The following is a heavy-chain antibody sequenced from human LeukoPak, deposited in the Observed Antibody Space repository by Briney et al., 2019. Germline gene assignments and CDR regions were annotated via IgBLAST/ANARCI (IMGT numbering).Heavy chain of an antibody. CDR2: IKQDGSEK. CDR3: ARGDYSSSWYPYYYYYMDV. V-gene: IGHV3-7*01. J-gene: IGHJ6*03. CDR1: GFTFSSYW. D-gene: IGHD6-13*01. Sequence: GGSLRLSCAASGFTFSSYWMSWVRQAPGKGLEWVANIKQDGSEKYYVDSVKGRFTISRDNAKNSLYLQMNSLRAEDTAVYYCARGDYSSSWYPYYYYYMDVWGKGTTATVSS.